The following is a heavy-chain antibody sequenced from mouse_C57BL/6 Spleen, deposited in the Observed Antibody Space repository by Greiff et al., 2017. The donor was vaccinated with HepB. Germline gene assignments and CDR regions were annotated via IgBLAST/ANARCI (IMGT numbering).Heavy chain of an antibody. J-gene: IGHJ4*01. CDR1: GYTFTSYW. V-gene: IGHV1-52*01. D-gene: IGHD2-5*01. CDR3: ARGSNHYAMDY. CDR2: IDPSDSET. Sequence: VQLQQSGAELVRPGSSVKLSCKASGYTFTSYWMHWVKQRPIQGLEWIGNIDPSDSETHYNQKFKDKATLTVDKSSSTAYMQLSSLTSEDSAVYYGARGSNHYAMDYWGQGTSVTVSS.